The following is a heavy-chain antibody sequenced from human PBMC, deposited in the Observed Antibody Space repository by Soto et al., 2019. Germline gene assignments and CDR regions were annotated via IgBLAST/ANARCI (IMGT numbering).Heavy chain of an antibody. J-gene: IGHJ6*02. Sequence: GGSLRLSCAASGFTFSSYGMHWVRQAPGKGLEWVAVISYDGSNKYYADSVKGRFTISRDNSKNTLYLQMNSLRAEGTAVYYCAKTMAYDYYGMGVWGQGTTVTVSS. V-gene: IGHV3-30*18. CDR3: AKTMAYDYYGMGV. D-gene: IGHD3-16*01. CDR1: GFTFSSYG. CDR2: ISYDGSNK.